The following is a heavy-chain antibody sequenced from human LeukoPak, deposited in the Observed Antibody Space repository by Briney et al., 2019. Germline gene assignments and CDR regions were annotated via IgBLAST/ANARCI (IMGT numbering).Heavy chain of an antibody. Sequence: SVKVSCKASGFTFTSSAMQWVRQARGQRLEWIGWIVVGSGNTNYAQKFQERVTITRDMSTSTAYMELSSLRSEDTAVYYCAAGEDDFWSGYSFDYWGQGTLVTVSS. V-gene: IGHV1-58*02. CDR1: GFTFTSSA. D-gene: IGHD3-3*01. J-gene: IGHJ4*02. CDR2: IVVGSGNT. CDR3: AAGEDDFWSGYSFDY.